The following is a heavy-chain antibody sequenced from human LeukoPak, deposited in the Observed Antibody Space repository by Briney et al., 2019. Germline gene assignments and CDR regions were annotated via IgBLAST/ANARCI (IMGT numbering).Heavy chain of an antibody. Sequence: PGGSLRLSCAASGFTFSSYSMNWVRQAPGKGLEWVSSISSSSSYIYYADSVKGRFTISRDNAKNSLYLQMNSLRAEDTAVYYCARLRIAVAGTAYWGQGTLVTVSS. CDR1: GFTFSSYS. CDR2: ISSSSSYI. J-gene: IGHJ4*02. D-gene: IGHD6-19*01. V-gene: IGHV3-21*01. CDR3: ARLRIAVAGTAY.